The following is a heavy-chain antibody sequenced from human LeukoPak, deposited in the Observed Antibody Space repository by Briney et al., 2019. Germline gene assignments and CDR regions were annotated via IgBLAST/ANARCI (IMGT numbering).Heavy chain of an antibody. CDR2: ISYDGSNK. CDR1: GFTFSSYA. D-gene: IGHD3-22*01. J-gene: IGHJ4*02. CDR3: AREGGYYYDSSGLLNY. V-gene: IGHV3-30*04. Sequence: GGSLRLSCAASGFTFSSYAMHWVRQAPGKGLEWVAVISYDGSNKYYADSVKGRFTISRDNSKNTLYLQMNSLRAEDTAVYYCAREGGYYYDSSGLLNYWGQGTLVTVSS.